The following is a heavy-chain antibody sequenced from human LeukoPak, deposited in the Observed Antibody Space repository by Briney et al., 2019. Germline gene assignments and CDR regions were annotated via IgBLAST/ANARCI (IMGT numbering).Heavy chain of an antibody. Sequence: GGSLRLSCAASGFTVSSNYMSWVRQAPGKGREWVSVIYSGGSTYYADSVKGRFTISRDNSKNTLYLQMNSLRAEDTAVYYCARIRGGVIAYFDYWGQGTLVTVSS. CDR3: ARIRGGVIAYFDY. V-gene: IGHV3-66*01. CDR1: GFTVSSNY. J-gene: IGHJ4*02. D-gene: IGHD3-16*02. CDR2: IYSGGST.